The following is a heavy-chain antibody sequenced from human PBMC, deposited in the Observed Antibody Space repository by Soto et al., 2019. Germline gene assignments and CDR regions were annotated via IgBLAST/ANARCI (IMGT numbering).Heavy chain of an antibody. CDR2: ISYSGST. CDR3: ARRRIGGYFDY. CDR1: GGSISSSSYY. Sequence: QLQLQESGPGLVKPSETLSLTCTVSGGSISSSSYYWGWIRQPPGKGLEWIGCISYSGSTYYNPSLKSRVTISVDTSKNQFSLKLSSVTAADAAVYYCARRRIGGYFDYWGQGTLVTVSS. D-gene: IGHD3-16*01. J-gene: IGHJ4*02. V-gene: IGHV4-39*01.